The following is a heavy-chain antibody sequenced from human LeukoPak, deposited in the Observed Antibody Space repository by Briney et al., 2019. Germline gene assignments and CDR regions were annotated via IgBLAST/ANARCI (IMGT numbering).Heavy chain of an antibody. D-gene: IGHD6-6*01. CDR1: GGSFSGDY. CDR3: AIAAARYWYFDL. J-gene: IGHJ2*01. CDR2: INDSGRT. V-gene: IGHV4-34*01. Sequence: SETLSLTCAVYGGSFSGDYWSWIRQPPGKGLEWIGEINDSGRTNYNPSLKSRVTISVDTSKNQFSLRLSSVTAADTAVYYCAIAAARYWYFDLWGRGTPVTVSS.